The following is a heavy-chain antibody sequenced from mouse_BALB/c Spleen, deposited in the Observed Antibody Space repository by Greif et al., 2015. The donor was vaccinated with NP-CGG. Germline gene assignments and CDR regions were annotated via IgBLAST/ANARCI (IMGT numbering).Heavy chain of an antibody. V-gene: IGHV1S81*02. D-gene: IGHD2-3*01. Sequence: QVQLQQSGAELVKPEASVKLSCKASGYAFTSYWMHWVKQRPGQGLEWIGEINPGNGRTNYNEKFKSKATLTVDKSSSTAYMQLSSLTSEDSAVYYCAIYDGYYYYAMDYWGQGTSVTVSS. CDR2: INPGNGRT. CDR1: GYAFTSYW. J-gene: IGHJ4*01. CDR3: AIYDGYYYYAMDY.